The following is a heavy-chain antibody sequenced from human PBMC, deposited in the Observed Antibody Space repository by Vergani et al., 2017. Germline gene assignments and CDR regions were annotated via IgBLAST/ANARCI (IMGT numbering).Heavy chain of an antibody. CDR2: INPIDSKI. J-gene: IGHJ4*02. CDR1: ESSFISNE. CDR3: TRYVPCGHGACLRFDQ. D-gene: IGHD3-10*02. V-gene: IGHV5-51*03. Sequence: EVMLVQAGAEVKKPGESLKISCKYSESSFISNEIAWVRQMSGKGLQWMGNINPIDSKIAYSPSFKGQAIMSLDTSITTAYLQWRSLKASDTAIYYWTRYVPCGHGACLRFDQWGQGTQVTVSS.